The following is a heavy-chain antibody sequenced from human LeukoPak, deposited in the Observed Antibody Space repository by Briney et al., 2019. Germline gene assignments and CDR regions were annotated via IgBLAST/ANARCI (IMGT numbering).Heavy chain of an antibody. Sequence: PSETLSLTCTVSGGSISSSSYYWSWIRQPPGKGLEWIGEINHSGSTNYNPSLKSRVTISVDTSKNQFSLKLSSVTAADTAVYYCARGPGYCSSTSCYKGWFDPWGQGTLVTVSS. V-gene: IGHV4-39*07. J-gene: IGHJ5*02. CDR2: INHSGST. D-gene: IGHD2-2*02. CDR3: ARGPGYCSSTSCYKGWFDP. CDR1: GGSISSSSYY.